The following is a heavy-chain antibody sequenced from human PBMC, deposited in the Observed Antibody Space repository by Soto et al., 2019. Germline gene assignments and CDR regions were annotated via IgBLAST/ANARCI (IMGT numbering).Heavy chain of an antibody. D-gene: IGHD3-3*01. V-gene: IGHV4-4*02. CDR2: IYHSGST. J-gene: IGHJ5*02. CDR3: ARVDFWSGYPTYNWFDP. CDR1: GGSISSSNW. Sequence: PSETLSLTCAVSGGSISSSNWWSWVRQPPGKGLEWIGEIYHSGSTNYNPSLKSRVTIPVDKSKNQLSLKLSSVTAADTAVYYCARVDFWSGYPTYNWFDPWGQGTLVTVSS.